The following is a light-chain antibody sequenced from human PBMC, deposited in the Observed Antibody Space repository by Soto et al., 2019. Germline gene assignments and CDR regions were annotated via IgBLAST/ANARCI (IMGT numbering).Light chain of an antibody. CDR1: QSVSSSY. Sequence: EIVLTQSPGTLSLSPGESATLSCRASQSVSSSYLAWYQQKPGQAPRLLIYGASSRATDIPDRFSGSGSGTDFTLTISRLEPEDFAVYYCQQYGSSLFTFGPGTKVDIK. CDR3: QQYGSSLFT. CDR2: GAS. V-gene: IGKV3-20*01. J-gene: IGKJ3*01.